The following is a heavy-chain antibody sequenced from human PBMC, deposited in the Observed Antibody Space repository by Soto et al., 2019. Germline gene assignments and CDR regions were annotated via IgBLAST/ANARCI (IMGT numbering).Heavy chain of an antibody. CDR2: ISSSSSYI. Sequence: EVQLVESGGGLVKPGGSLRLSCAASGFTFSSYSMNWVRQAPGKGLEWVSSISSSSSYIYYADSVKGRFTISRDNAKNSLYLQMNSLRAEDTAVYYCARGGGNHVRYSYGMDVWGQGSTVTVSS. CDR3: ARGGGNHVRYSYGMDV. D-gene: IGHD1-26*01. J-gene: IGHJ6*02. V-gene: IGHV3-21*01. CDR1: GFTFSSYS.